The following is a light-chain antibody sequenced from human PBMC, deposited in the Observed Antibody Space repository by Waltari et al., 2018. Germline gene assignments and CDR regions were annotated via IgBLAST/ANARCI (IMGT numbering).Light chain of an antibody. CDR3: ALYMGSGIWV. J-gene: IGLJ3*02. V-gene: IGLV8-61*01. CDR1: SGSVSTTSY. CDR2: KGS. Sequence: GGTVTLTCALTSGSVSTTSYATWYQQTPGQPPRTLVYKGSSRSSGVPDRFSGSIFGNKAALTITGAQADDECNYYCALYMGSGIWVFGGGTKLTVL.